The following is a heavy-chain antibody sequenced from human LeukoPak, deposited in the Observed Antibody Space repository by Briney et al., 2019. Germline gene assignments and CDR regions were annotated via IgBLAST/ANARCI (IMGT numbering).Heavy chain of an antibody. Sequence: PSETLSLTCAVSGYSISSGYYWGWIRQPPGKGLEWIGSIYHSGSTYYNPSLKSRVTISVDTSKNQFSLKLSSVTAADTAVYYYALTDAFDIWGQGTMVTVSS. CDR3: ALTDAFDI. CDR2: IYHSGST. CDR1: GYSISSGYY. J-gene: IGHJ3*02. V-gene: IGHV4-38-2*01.